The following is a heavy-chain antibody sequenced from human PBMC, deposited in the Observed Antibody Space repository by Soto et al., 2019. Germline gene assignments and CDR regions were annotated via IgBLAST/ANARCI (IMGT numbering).Heavy chain of an antibody. CDR3: AREGRYGDYSDY. CDR1: GYTFTSYA. CDR2: IDAGNGNT. J-gene: IGHJ4*02. V-gene: IGHV1-3*01. D-gene: IGHD4-17*01. Sequence: QVQLVQPGAEVKKPGASVKASCKASGYTFTSYAIHWVRQAPGQRLEWMGWIDAGNGNTKYSQKFQGRVTITRDTSERTDYMELSRLRSEDTAVYYCAREGRYGDYSDYLGRGSQVTGSS.